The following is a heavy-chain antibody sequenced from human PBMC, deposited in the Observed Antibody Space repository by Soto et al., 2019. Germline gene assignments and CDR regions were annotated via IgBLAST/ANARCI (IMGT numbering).Heavy chain of an antibody. V-gene: IGHV1-69*06. Sequence: SVKVSCKASVGTFSNSGLSWVRQAPGQGLEWMGGIIPIFGTTKYAQKFQGRLTITADKSTNTVHMELSSLRSEDTAVYFCARESEYYDFWSGYFPGWGQGTLVTVSS. CDR1: VGTFSNSG. D-gene: IGHD3-3*01. CDR2: IIPIFGTT. J-gene: IGHJ4*02. CDR3: ARESEYYDFWSGYFPG.